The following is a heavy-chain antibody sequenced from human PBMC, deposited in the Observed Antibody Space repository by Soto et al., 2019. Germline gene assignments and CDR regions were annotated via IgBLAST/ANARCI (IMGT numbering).Heavy chain of an antibody. CDR1: GYTFTTYG. Sequence: QVQLVQSGAEVKKPGASVKVSCKASGYTFTTYGISWVRQAPGQGLEWMGWISAYNGNTNYAYKVQGRVTKTTDTPTSTAYMEVRSLRSDDTAVYYCARVSLAPQQLVPSYYYGMDVWGQGTTVTVSS. J-gene: IGHJ6*02. V-gene: IGHV1-18*01. CDR3: ARVSLAPQQLVPSYYYGMDV. CDR2: ISAYNGNT. D-gene: IGHD6-13*01.